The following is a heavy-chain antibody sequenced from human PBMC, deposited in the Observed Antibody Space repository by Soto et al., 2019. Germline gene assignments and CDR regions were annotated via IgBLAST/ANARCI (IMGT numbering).Heavy chain of an antibody. CDR2: IIPIIGIA. D-gene: IGHD1-1*01. CDR1: GGTFSSYT. J-gene: IGHJ5*02. Sequence: QVQLVQSGAEVKKPGSSVKVSCKASGGTFSSYTISWVRQAPGQGLEWMGRIIPIIGIANYAQKFQGRVTITAIKSTSTAYMELSSLRSEDTAVYYCARPGPGNWFDPWGQGTLVTVSS. CDR3: ARPGPGNWFDP. V-gene: IGHV1-69*02.